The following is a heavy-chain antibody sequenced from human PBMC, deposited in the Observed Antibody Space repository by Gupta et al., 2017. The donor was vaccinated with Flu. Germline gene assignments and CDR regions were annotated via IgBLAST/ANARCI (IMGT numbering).Heavy chain of an antibody. D-gene: IGHD3-10*01. CDR2: MSGSGGST. V-gene: IGHV3-23*01. J-gene: IGHJ4*02. CDR1: GFNFNTYA. Sequence: EVQLLESGENLVPPGGSLRLSCAASGFNFNTYAMNWVRQASGKGVEGVSVMSGSGGSTYDADSVKGRFTVSRDNSKNTLYMKMNSLRAEDTAVYYGAKTWSGSGSYFPCFFDYWGQGTLVTVSS. CDR3: AKTWSGSGSYFPCFFDY.